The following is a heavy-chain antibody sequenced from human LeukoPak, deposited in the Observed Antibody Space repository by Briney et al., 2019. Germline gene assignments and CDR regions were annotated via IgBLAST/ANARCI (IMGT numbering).Heavy chain of an antibody. D-gene: IGHD3-22*01. CDR2: VNPDDGAR. CDR3: ARGLYYYDRSTYDDFDY. V-gene: IGHV1-46*01. Sequence: ASVKVSCKASGYPFSTYWLHWVRQAPGQGLEWMGFVNPDDGARIYAQKFQGRITMTRDTSTNTVFMELSSLRSEDTAVYYCARGLYYYDRSTYDDFDYWGQGTLVTVSS. J-gene: IGHJ4*02. CDR1: GYPFSTYW.